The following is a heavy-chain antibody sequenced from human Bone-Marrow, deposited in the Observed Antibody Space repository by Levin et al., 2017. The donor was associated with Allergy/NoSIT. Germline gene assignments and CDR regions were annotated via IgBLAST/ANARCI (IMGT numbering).Heavy chain of an antibody. Sequence: SCAASGFTFSSYSMNWVRQAPGKGLEWVSSISSSSSYIYYADSVKGRFTISRDNAKNSLYLQMNSLRAEDTAVYYCARVGVRLRPYFDYWGQGTLVTVSS. CDR3: ARVGVRLRPYFDY. J-gene: IGHJ4*02. D-gene: IGHD4-17*01. CDR1: GFTFSSYS. V-gene: IGHV3-21*01. CDR2: ISSSSSYI.